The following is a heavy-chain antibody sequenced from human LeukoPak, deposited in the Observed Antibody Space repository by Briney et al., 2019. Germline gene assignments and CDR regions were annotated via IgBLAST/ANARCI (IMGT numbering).Heavy chain of an antibody. CDR2: IKSKTDGGTT. V-gene: IGHV3-15*07. CDR1: GFTFSNAW. J-gene: IGHJ3*02. Sequence: GGSLRLSCAASGFTFSNAWMNWVRQAPGKGLEWVGRIKSKTDGGTTDYAAPVKGGFTISRDDSKNTLYLQMNSLKTEDTAVYYCTTDLLYYYDSSGYRDAFDIWGQGTMVTVSS. CDR3: TTDLLYYYDSSGYRDAFDI. D-gene: IGHD3-22*01.